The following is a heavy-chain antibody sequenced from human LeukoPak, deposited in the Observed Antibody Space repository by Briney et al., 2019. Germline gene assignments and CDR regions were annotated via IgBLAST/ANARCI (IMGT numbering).Heavy chain of an antibody. D-gene: IGHD2-2*01. V-gene: IGHV4-39*01. CDR1: GGSISSSSYY. Sequence: SETLSLTCTVSGGSISSSSYYWGWIRQPPGKGLEWIGSIYYSGSTYYNPSLKSRVTISVDTSKNQFSLKLSSVTAADTAVYYCARHSCCGSTSCYFAYWGQGTLVTVSS. J-gene: IGHJ4*02. CDR2: IYYSGST. CDR3: ARHSCCGSTSCYFAY.